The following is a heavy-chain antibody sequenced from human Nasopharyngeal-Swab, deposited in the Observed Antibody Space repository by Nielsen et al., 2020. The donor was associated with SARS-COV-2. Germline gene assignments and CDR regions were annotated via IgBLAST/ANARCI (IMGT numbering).Heavy chain of an antibody. V-gene: IGHV1-2*06. CDR3: ARVMEMATILVGYYYYMDV. J-gene: IGHJ6*03. Sequence: ASVKVSCKASGYTFTGYYMHWVRQAPGQGLEWMGRINPNSGGTNYAQKLQGRVTMTTDTSTSTAYMELRSLRSDDTAVYYCARVMEMATILVGYYYYMDVWGKGTTVTVSS. CDR2: INPNSGGT. D-gene: IGHD5-24*01. CDR1: GYTFTGYY.